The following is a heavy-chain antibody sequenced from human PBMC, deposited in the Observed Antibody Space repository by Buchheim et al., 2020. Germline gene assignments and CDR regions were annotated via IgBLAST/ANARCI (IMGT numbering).Heavy chain of an antibody. Sequence: EVQLVESGGGLVQPGGSLRLSCAASGFTFSSYWMHWVRQAPGKGLVCVARINSDGRTTTYADSVKGRFPISRDNAMNTLYLQMNSLRAEDTAVYYCVTSGSYYYYAMDVWGQGTT. CDR2: INSDGRTT. V-gene: IGHV3-74*01. J-gene: IGHJ6*02. D-gene: IGHD3-22*01. CDR3: VTSGSYYYYAMDV. CDR1: GFTFSSYW.